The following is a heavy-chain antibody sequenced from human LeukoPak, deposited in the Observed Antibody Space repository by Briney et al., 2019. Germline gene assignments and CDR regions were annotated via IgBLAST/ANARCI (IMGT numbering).Heavy chain of an antibody. V-gene: IGHV3-23*01. Sequence: GGSLRLSCAASGFTFTTYAMSWVRQAPGGGLEWVSISSDSGGTTYYADSVKGRFTISRGNSKNTLYLQMNSLRVDDTAVYYCTNDFDNWGQGTLVTVSS. CDR1: GFTFTTYA. J-gene: IGHJ4*02. CDR3: TNDFDN. CDR2: SSDSGGTT.